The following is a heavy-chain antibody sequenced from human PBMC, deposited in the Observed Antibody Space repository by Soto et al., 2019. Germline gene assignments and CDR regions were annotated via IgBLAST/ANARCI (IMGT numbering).Heavy chain of an antibody. CDR1: GFTFGDYA. J-gene: IGHJ6*02. Sequence: QTGGSLRLSCTASGFTFGDYAMSWVRQAPGKGLEWVGFIRSKAYGGTTEYAASVKGRFTISRDDSKSIAYLQMNSLKTEDTAVYYCTRNYDYVWGSYRHRHNHYYYYGMDVWGQGTTVTVSS. V-gene: IGHV3-49*04. D-gene: IGHD3-16*02. CDR2: IRSKAYGGTT. CDR3: TRNYDYVWGSYRHRHNHYYYYGMDV.